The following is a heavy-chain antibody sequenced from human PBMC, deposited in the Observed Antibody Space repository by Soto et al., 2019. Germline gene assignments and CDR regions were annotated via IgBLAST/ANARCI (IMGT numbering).Heavy chain of an antibody. CDR3: ARGDAAPATYYYYCYGMDV. V-gene: IGHV4-39*01. CDR2: IYYSGST. CDR1: VGSISSSSYR. D-gene: IGHD2-15*01. J-gene: IGHJ6*02. Sequence: SETLSLTCTVSVGSISSSSYRWGWIRQPPGKGLEWIGSIYYSGSTYYNPSLKSRVTISVDTSKNQFSLKLSSVTAADTAVYYCARGDAAPATYYYYCYGMDVWGQGTTVTVSS.